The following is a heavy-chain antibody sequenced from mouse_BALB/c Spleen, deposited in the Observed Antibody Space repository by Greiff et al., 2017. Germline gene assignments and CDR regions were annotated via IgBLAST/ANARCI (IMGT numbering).Heavy chain of an antibody. Sequence: QVQLQQSGAELAKPGASVKMSCTASGYTFTSYWMHWVKQRPGQGLEWIGYINPSTGYTEYNQKFKDKATLTADKSSSTAYMQLSSLTSEDSAVYYCARYDVGLDYWGQGTSVTVAA. CDR3: ARYDVGLDY. V-gene: IGHV1-7*01. J-gene: IGHJ4*01. D-gene: IGHD2-14*01. CDR1: GYTFTSYW. CDR2: INPSTGYT.